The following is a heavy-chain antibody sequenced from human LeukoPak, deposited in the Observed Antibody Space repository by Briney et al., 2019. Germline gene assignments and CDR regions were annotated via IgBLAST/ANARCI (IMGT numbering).Heavy chain of an antibody. V-gene: IGHV3-48*03. J-gene: IGHJ6*04. CDR2: ISSSGSTI. CDR3: AELGITMIGGV. D-gene: IGHD3-10*02. Sequence: GGSLRLSCAASGFTFRSYEMNWVRQAPGKGLEWVSYISSSGSTIYYAESVKGRFPNSRDNAKNSLYLQMNSLRAEDTAVYYCAELGITMIGGVWGKGTTVTISS. CDR1: GFTFRSYE.